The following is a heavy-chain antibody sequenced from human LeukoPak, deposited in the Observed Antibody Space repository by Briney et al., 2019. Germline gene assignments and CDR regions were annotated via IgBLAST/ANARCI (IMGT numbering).Heavy chain of an antibody. D-gene: IGHD3-10*01. CDR1: GFIFSSHT. J-gene: IGHJ3*02. V-gene: IGHV3-30*04. Sequence: GGSLRLSCADSGFIFSSHTRNWVRQAPGKGLEWVAVISYDGSNKYYADSVKGRFTISRDNSKNTLYLQMNSLRAEDTAVYYCAREVSGAFDIWGQGTMVTVSS. CDR2: ISYDGSNK. CDR3: AREVSGAFDI.